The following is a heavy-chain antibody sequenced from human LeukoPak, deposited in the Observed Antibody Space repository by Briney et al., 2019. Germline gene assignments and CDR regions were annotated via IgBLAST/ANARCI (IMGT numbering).Heavy chain of an antibody. CDR2: IIPILGIA. J-gene: IGHJ6*02. V-gene: IGHV1-69*02. CDR1: GYSFTGYY. CDR3: ARTMVRGVMVLYYYYGMDV. D-gene: IGHD3-10*01. Sequence: PLASVKVSCKASGYSFTGYYLHWVRQAPGQGLEWMGRIIPILGIANYAQKFQGRVTITADKSTSTAYMELSSLRSEDTAVYYCARTMVRGVMVLYYYYGMDVWGQGTTVTVSS.